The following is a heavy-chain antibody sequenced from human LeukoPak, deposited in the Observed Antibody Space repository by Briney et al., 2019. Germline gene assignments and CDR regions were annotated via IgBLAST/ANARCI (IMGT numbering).Heavy chain of an antibody. J-gene: IGHJ4*02. V-gene: IGHV3-9*01. CDR1: GFTFDDYA. D-gene: IGHD2-2*01. CDR3: AKSHCSSTSCGIDY. CDR2: ISWNSGSI. Sequence: GRSLRLSCAASGFTFDDYAMHWVRQAPGKGLEWVSGISWNSGSIGYADSVKGRFTISRDNAKNSLYLQMNSLRAEDTALYYCAKSHCSSTSCGIDYWGRGTLVTVSS.